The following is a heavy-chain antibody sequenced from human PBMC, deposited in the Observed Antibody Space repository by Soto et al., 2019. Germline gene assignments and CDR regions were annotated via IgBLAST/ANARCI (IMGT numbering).Heavy chain of an antibody. V-gene: IGHV4-59*08. CDR2: IYYSGST. J-gene: IGHJ6*03. CDR3: ARLWNSGYDYYYYYYMDV. CDR1: GGSISSYY. Sequence: SETLSLTCTVSGGSISSYYWSWIRQPPGKGLEWIGYIYYSGSTNYNPSLKSRVTISVDTSKNQFSLKLSSVTAADTAVYYCARLWNSGYDYYYYYYMDVWGKGTTVTVSS. D-gene: IGHD5-12*01.